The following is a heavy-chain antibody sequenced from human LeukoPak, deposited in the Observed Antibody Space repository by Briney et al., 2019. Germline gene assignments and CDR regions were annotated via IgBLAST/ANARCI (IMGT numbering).Heavy chain of an antibody. CDR3: AIQTRGYGGNSVSFDY. CDR1: GYTFTSYG. CDR2: INPSGGST. D-gene: IGHD4-23*01. Sequence: ASVKVSCKASGYTFTSYGISWVRQAPGQGLEWMGIINPSGGSTSYAQKFQGRVTMTSDTSTSIVYMELSSLRSEDTAVYYCAIQTRGYGGNSVSFDYWGQGTLVTVSS. J-gene: IGHJ4*02. V-gene: IGHV1-46*01.